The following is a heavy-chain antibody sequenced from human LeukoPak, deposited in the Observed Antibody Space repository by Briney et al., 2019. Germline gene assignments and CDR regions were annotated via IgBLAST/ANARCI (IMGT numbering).Heavy chain of an antibody. CDR2: ISSTASSI. CDR1: GFTFSDYY. D-gene: IGHD3-3*01. J-gene: IGHJ4*02. V-gene: IGHV3-11*01. Sequence: PGGSLRLSCAASGFTFSDYYMSWVRQAPGKGLEWLAYISSTASSIYYAESVKGRFTISRDNAKNSLYLQMSSLRAEDTAVYYCARERQNKDFWSGGDYWGQGTLVTVSS. CDR3: ARERQNKDFWSGGDY.